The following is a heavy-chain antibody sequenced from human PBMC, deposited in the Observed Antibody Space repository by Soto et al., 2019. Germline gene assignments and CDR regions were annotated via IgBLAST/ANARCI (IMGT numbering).Heavy chain of an antibody. CDR2: IRQDGIEK. J-gene: IGHJ3*02. CDR3: ARTSITGTTGAFDS. D-gene: IGHD1-7*01. V-gene: IGHV3-7*01. CDR1: GFSFSTYW. Sequence: PGGSLRLSCAASGFSFSTYWMTWVRQAPGKGLEWVATIRQDGIEKHYVDSVKGRFTISRDNAANSLFLQMDSVRAEDTAVYYCARTSITGTTGAFDSWGQGTMVTVSS.